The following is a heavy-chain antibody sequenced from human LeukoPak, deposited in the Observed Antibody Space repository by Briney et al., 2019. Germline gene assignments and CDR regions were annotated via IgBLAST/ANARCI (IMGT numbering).Heavy chain of an antibody. CDR2: ISGSGGST. CDR1: GFTFSSYA. V-gene: IGHV3-23*01. CDR3: AKPPILPDYYDSSGYYRANDY. J-gene: IGHJ4*02. D-gene: IGHD3-22*01. Sequence: GGSLRLSCAASGFTFSSYAMSWVRQAPGKGLEWVSAISGSGGSTYYADSVKGRFTISRDNSKSTLYLQMNSLRAEDTAVYYCAKPPILPDYYDSSGYYRANDYWGQGTLVTVSS.